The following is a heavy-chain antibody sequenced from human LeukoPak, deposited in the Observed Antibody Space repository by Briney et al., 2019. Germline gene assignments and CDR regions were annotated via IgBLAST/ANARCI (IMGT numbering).Heavy chain of an antibody. J-gene: IGHJ4*02. CDR3: AKEMRPWMHFDY. CDR1: GFTFSRSA. D-gene: IGHD5-12*01. Sequence: QTGGSLRLSCAASGFTFSRSAVHWVRQAPGKGLEWVAVISHDGSNTDYTDSVKGRFTISRDNTKNTLYLQMNSLRAEDTAVYYCAKEMRPWMHFDYWGQGTLVTVSS. V-gene: IGHV3-30*18. CDR2: ISHDGSNT.